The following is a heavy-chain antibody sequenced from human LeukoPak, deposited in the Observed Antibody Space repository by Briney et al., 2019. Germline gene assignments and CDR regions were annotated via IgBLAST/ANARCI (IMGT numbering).Heavy chain of an antibody. V-gene: IGHV3-23*01. J-gene: IGHJ4*02. D-gene: IGHD4-23*01. CDR2: ASGSGGST. CDR1: GSTFSIYA. Sequence: PGGSLRLSCAASGSTFSIYAMTWVRQTPGKGLEWVSSASGSGGSTYYADSVKGRFTISRDNSKNTLYLQMNSLRAEDTAVYYCAKDLGSVVTPPSLDYWGQGTLVTVSS. CDR3: AKDLGSVVTPPSLDY.